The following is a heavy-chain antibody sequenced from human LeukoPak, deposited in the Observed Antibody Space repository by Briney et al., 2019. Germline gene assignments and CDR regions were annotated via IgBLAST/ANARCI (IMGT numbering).Heavy chain of an antibody. Sequence: ASVKVSCKASGGTFSSYAISWVRQAPGQGLGWMGGIIPIFGTANYAQKFQGRVTITADKSTSTAYMELSSLRSEDTAVYYCARDLTGYSSGWYYFDYWGQGTLVTVSS. CDR2: IIPIFGTA. CDR3: ARDLTGYSSGWYYFDY. CDR1: GGTFSSYA. D-gene: IGHD6-19*01. J-gene: IGHJ4*02. V-gene: IGHV1-69*06.